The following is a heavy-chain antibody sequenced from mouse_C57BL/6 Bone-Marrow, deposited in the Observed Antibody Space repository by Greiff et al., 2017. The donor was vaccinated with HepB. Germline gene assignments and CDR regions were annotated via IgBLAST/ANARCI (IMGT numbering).Heavy chain of an antibody. CDR1: GFSFNTYA. V-gene: IGHV10-1*01. D-gene: IGHD1-1*01. J-gene: IGHJ3*01. CDR2: IRSKSNNYAT. CDR3: VRYYYGSSYGFAY. Sequence: EVKLQESGGGLVQPKGSLKLSCAASGFSFNTYAMNWVRQAPGKGLEWVARIRSKSNNYATYYADSVKDRFTISRDDSESMLYLQMNNLKTEDTAMYYCVRYYYGSSYGFAYWGQGTLVTVSA.